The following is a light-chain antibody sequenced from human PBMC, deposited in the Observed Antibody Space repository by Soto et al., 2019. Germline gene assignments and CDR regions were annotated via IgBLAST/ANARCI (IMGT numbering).Light chain of an antibody. J-gene: IGLJ3*02. CDR2: LNSDGSY. Sequence: QLVLTQSPSASASLGASVKLTCTLSSGHNSYAIAWHQQQPEKGPRFLMKLNSDGSYSKGDGIPNRFSGSSSGAERYLTISSLQSEDEADYYCQTWGTGINWVFGGGTKLTVL. V-gene: IGLV4-69*02. CDR3: QTWGTGINWV. CDR1: SGHNSYA.